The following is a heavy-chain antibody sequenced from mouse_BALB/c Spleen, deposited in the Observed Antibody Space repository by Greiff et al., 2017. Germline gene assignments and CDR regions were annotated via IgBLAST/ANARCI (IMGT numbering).Heavy chain of an antibody. Sequence: EVQLQQSGPELVKPGASVKISCKASGYSFTGYYMHWVKQSHVKSLEWIGRINPYNGATSYNQNFKDKASLTVDKSSSTAYMELHSLTSEDSAVYYCARDDYDAMDYWGQGTSVTVSS. V-gene: IGHV1-26*01. CDR3: ARDDYDAMDY. J-gene: IGHJ4*01. CDR1: GYSFTGYY. CDR2: INPYNGAT.